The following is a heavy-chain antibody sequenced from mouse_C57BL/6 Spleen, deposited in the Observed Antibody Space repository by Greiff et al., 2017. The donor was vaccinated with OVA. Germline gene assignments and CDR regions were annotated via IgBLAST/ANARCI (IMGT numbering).Heavy chain of an antibody. CDR3: ARLYYGYDWYFDV. CDR1: GYTFTSYW. Sequence: QVQLQQSGAELVRPGSSVKLSCKASGYTFTSYWMHWVKQRPIQGLEWIGNIDPSDSETHYNQKFKDKATLTVDKSSSTAYMQLSSLTSEDSAVYYCARLYYGYDWYFDVWGTGTTVTVSS. V-gene: IGHV1-52*01. J-gene: IGHJ1*03. D-gene: IGHD2-2*01. CDR2: IDPSDSET.